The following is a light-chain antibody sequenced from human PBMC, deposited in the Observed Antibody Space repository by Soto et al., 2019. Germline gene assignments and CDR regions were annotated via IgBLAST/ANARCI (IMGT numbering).Light chain of an antibody. CDR1: QSINNY. J-gene: IGKJ4*01. CDR3: QHYFDSPET. CDR2: DSS. Sequence: EIVLTQSPGTLSLSPGERATLSCRPSQSINNYVAWYQQKPGQAPRGLIYDSSIRATGVPDRFSGSGSGTDFTLTISLLEPGDFAVYYCQHYFDSPETFGGGTKVEIK. V-gene: IGKV3-20*01.